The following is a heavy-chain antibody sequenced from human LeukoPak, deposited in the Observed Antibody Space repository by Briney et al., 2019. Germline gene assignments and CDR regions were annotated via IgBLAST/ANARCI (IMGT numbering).Heavy chain of an antibody. CDR3: AKDVLGYCSSTRCPQHFDH. J-gene: IGHJ4*02. Sequence: GGSLRLSRAASGFTFSTYAMSWVRQAPGKGLEWVSVISGSGGTTFYTDSVKGRFTISRDNSENTVYLQMNSLRAEDTAVYYCAKDVLGYCSSTRCPQHFDHWGQGTLVTVSS. D-gene: IGHD2-2*01. V-gene: IGHV3-23*01. CDR1: GFTFSTYA. CDR2: ISGSGGTT.